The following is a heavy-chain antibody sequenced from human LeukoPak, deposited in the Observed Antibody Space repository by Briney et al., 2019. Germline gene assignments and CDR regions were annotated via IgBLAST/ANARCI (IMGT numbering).Heavy chain of an antibody. CDR1: GYTFTSYD. Sequence: ASVKVSCKASGYTFTSYDINWVRQATGQGLEWVGWMNPNSGNTGYAQKFQGRVTMTRNTSISTAYMELSSLRSEDTAVYYCARGPRGYFDWLPPGGPDYWGQGTLVTVSS. J-gene: IGHJ4*02. V-gene: IGHV1-8*01. CDR3: ARGPRGYFDWLPPGGPDY. D-gene: IGHD3-9*01. CDR2: MNPNSGNT.